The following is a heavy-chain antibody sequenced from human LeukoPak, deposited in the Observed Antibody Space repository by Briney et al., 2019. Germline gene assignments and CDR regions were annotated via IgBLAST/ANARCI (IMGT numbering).Heavy chain of an antibody. CDR2: ISWNSGSI. CDR3: ARGGLLWFGEYFDY. Sequence: PGRSLRLSCAASGFTFDDYAMHWVRQAPGKGLEWVSGISWNSGSIGYADSVKGRFTISRDNAKNSLYLQMNSLRAEDTALYCCARGGLLWFGEYFDYWGQGTLVTVSS. D-gene: IGHD3-10*01. V-gene: IGHV3-9*01. CDR1: GFTFDDYA. J-gene: IGHJ4*02.